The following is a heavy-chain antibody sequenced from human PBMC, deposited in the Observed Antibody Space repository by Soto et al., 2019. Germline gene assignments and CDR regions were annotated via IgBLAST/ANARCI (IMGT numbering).Heavy chain of an antibody. Sequence: PGESLKISCQGSGYSFASYWIGWVRQMPGKDLEWMGIIYPGDSDTRYSPAFQGQVTISADKSRRTAYLQWTSLKASGTALYYCARTRSFTLGFYYDGMDVWGQGTTVTVSS. CDR2: IYPGDSDT. CDR3: ARTRSFTLGFYYDGMDV. CDR1: GYSFASYW. V-gene: IGHV5-51*01. J-gene: IGHJ6*02. D-gene: IGHD6-6*01.